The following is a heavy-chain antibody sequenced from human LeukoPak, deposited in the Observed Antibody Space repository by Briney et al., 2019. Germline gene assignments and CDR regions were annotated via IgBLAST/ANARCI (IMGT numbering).Heavy chain of an antibody. J-gene: IGHJ6*02. Sequence: QPGRSLRLSCIASGFTFGDHAMSWVRQAPGMGLEWVGFIRSKAYGGTTEYAASVKGRFTISRDDSKSIAYLQMNSLNTEDTALYFCTRGPIHLWLSSGRDVWGQGTTVIVSS. D-gene: IGHD5-18*01. CDR3: TRGPIHLWLSSGRDV. V-gene: IGHV3-49*04. CDR2: IRSKAYGGTT. CDR1: GFTFGDHA.